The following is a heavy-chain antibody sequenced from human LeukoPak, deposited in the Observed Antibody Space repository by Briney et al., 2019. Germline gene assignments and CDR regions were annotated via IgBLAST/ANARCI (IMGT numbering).Heavy chain of an antibody. V-gene: IGHV3-64*02. D-gene: IGHD3-3*01. Sequence: GGSLRLSCAASGLTSSSHAMHWVRQAPGKGLEYVSAIVSNGGNTYYADSVRGRFTISRDNSKDTVYLQTGSLRPEDTAVYYCARGGYYAASDIWGQGALVTVSS. CDR2: IVSNGGNT. J-gene: IGHJ4*02. CDR3: ARGGYYAASDI. CDR1: GLTSSSHA.